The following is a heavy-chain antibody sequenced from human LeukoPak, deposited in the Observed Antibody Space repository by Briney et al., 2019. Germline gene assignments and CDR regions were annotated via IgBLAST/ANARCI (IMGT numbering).Heavy chain of an antibody. J-gene: IGHJ6*02. CDR2: IYFSGST. D-gene: IGHD1-26*01. CDR3: ARDESGSYPEHGMDV. Sequence: PSETLSLTCTVSGGSISSGGYYWNWIRQLPGKGLEWIGYIYFSGSTYYNPSLKSRVTISVDTSKNQFSLKLSSVTAADTAVYYCARDESGSYPEHGMDVWGQGTTVTVSS. V-gene: IGHV4-31*03. CDR1: GGSISSGGYY.